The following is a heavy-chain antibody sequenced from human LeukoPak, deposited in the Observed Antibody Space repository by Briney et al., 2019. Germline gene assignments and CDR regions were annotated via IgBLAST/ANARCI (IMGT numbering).Heavy chain of an antibody. Sequence: PGGSLRLSCAASAFTLASNPMHWVSQAPGKWLEWVAVISHDGSNRFYTDSVKGRFTISRDNSKNTLYLQMNSLRGEDTALYYCARVSGGYYFDDWGQGTLVIVSS. CDR2: ISHDGSNR. J-gene: IGHJ4*02. CDR3: ARVSGGYYFDD. CDR1: AFTLASNP. D-gene: IGHD3-16*01. V-gene: IGHV3-30-3*01.